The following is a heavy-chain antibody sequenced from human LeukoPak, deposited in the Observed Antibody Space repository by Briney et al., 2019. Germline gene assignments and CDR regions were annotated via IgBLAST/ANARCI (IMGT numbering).Heavy chain of an antibody. CDR1: GFTFSSYW. Sequence: GGSLRLSCAASGFTFSSYWMSWVRQAPGKGLEWVANIKKDGSEKYYVDSVKGRFTISRDNSKNTLYLQMNSLRAEDTAVYYCAKRTAVAGHFDYWGQGTLVTVSS. CDR3: AKRTAVAGHFDY. V-gene: IGHV3-7*03. D-gene: IGHD6-19*01. J-gene: IGHJ4*02. CDR2: IKKDGSEK.